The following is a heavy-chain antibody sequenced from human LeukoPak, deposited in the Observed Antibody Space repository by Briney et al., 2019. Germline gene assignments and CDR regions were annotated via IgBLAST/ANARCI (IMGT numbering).Heavy chain of an antibody. CDR2: IYYSGST. CDR1: GGSISSYY. CDR3: ARHVYGSGQYNWFDP. V-gene: IGHV4-59*08. J-gene: IGHJ5*02. D-gene: IGHD3-10*01. Sequence: SETLSLTCTVSGGSISSYYWSWIRQPPGKGLGWIGYIYYSGSTNYTPSLKSRVTISVDTSKNQFSLKLSSVTAADTAVYYCARHVYGSGQYNWFDPWGQGTLVTVSS.